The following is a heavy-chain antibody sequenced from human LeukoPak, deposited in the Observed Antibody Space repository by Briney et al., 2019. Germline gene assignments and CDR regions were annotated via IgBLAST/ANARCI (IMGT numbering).Heavy chain of an antibody. V-gene: IGHV3-9*01. CDR1: GFTFDDYA. CDR2: ISWNSGSI. CDR3: ARDEGSGYAVY. Sequence: GRSLRLSCAASGFTFDDYAMHWVRQAPGKGLEWVSGISWNSGSIGYADSVKGRFTISRDNAKNSLYLQMNSLRAEDTAVYYCARDEGSGYAVYWGQGTLVTVSS. D-gene: IGHD5-12*01. J-gene: IGHJ4*02.